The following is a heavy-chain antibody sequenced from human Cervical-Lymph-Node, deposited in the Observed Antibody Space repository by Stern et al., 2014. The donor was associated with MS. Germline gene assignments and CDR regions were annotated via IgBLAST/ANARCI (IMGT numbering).Heavy chain of an antibody. CDR2: IADTGRT. D-gene: IGHD4-11*01. Sequence: VQLVESGPGLVKPSETLSRTCTVSGGSISSSYYWGWIRQSSGKGLEWIGSIADTGRTFNIPSLKGRVPISVDTSNNQFSLKLSSVTAADTAVYYCVRQVTVRSRFDYWGQGTLVTVSS. CDR3: VRQVTVRSRFDY. CDR1: GGSISSSYY. V-gene: IGHV4-39*01. J-gene: IGHJ4*02.